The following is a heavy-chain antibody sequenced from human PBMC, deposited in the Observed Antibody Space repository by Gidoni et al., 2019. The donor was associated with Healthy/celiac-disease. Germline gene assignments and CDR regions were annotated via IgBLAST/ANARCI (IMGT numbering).Heavy chain of an antibody. V-gene: IGHV3-15*07. CDR2: IKSKTDGGTT. D-gene: IGHD3-16*01. CDR1: GFTFSNAW. CDR3: TTGRGALGRYYGMDV. J-gene: IGHJ6*02. Sequence: EVQLVESGGGLVKPGGSLRLSCAASGFTFSNAWMNWVRQAPGKGLEWVGRIKSKTDGGTTDYAAPVKGRFTISRDDSKNTLYLQMNSLKTEDTAVYYCTTGRGALGRYYGMDVWGQGTTVTVSS.